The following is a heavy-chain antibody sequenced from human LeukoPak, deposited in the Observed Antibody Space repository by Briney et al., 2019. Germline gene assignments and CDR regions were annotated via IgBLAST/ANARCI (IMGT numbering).Heavy chain of an antibody. J-gene: IGHJ4*02. CDR3: AKEGAIQGPYYFDY. Sequence: PXXSLRLSCAASGFTFSSYGMHWVRQAPGKGLEWVAVISYDGSNKYYADSVKGRFTISRDNSKNTLYLQMNSLRAEDTAVYYCAKEGAIQGPYYFDYWGQGTLVTVSS. D-gene: IGHD1-26*01. V-gene: IGHV3-30*18. CDR2: ISYDGSNK. CDR1: GFTFSSYG.